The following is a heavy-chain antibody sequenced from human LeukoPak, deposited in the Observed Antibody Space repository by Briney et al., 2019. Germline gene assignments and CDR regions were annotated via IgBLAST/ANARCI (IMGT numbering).Heavy chain of an antibody. CDR1: GGSFSGYY. J-gene: IGHJ5*02. V-gene: IGHV4-34*01. CDR3: ARGRRRYSSGSHLGAWCDP. D-gene: IGHD6-19*01. CDR2: INHSGST. Sequence: SETLSLTCAVYGGSFSGYYWSWIRQPPGKGLEWIGEINHSGSTNYNPSLKSRVTISVDTSKNQFSLKLSSVTAADTAVYYWARGRRRYSSGSHLGAWCDPWGQGTLVTVSS.